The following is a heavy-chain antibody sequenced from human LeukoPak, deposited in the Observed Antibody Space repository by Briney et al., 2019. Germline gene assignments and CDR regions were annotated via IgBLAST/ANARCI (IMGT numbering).Heavy chain of an antibody. CDR1: GFTFSDYY. J-gene: IGHJ4*02. V-gene: IGHV3-11*01. CDR3: ILTGSLFDY. Sequence: PGGSLRLSCAASGFTFSDYYMTWIRQAPGKGLEWVSYITAGGHTIDYAGSVKGRFTITRDNSKNTLYLQMNSLRAEDTAVYYAILTGSLFDYWGQGTLVTVSS. CDR2: ITAGGHTI. D-gene: IGHD3-9*01.